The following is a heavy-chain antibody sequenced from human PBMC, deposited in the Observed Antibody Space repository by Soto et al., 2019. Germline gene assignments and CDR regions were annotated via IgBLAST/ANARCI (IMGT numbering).Heavy chain of an antibody. CDR1: GDTFSFYT. V-gene: IGHV1-69*02. Sequence: QVQLVHSGPEVKKPGSSVKVSCKASGDTFSFYTINWVRQAPGLGLEWVGRINPIVSMSNYAQKFQGRVSVTADKSTTTAYMELRSLTSDDTAMYFCAASYGSGYRAFDYWGQGALVSVSS. D-gene: IGHD3-10*01. CDR2: INPIVSMS. J-gene: IGHJ4*02. CDR3: AASYGSGYRAFDY.